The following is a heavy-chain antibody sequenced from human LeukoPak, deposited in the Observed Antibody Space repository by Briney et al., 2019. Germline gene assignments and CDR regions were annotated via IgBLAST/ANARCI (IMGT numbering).Heavy chain of an antibody. CDR2: IYYSGST. Sequence: SQTLSLTCTVSGGSISSGDYYWSWIRQPPGKGLEWIGYIYYSGSTYYTPSLKSRVTISVDTSKNQFSLKLSSVTAADTAVYYCARESSPYGDYYFDYWGQGTLVTVSS. V-gene: IGHV4-30-4*01. CDR3: ARESSPYGDYYFDY. J-gene: IGHJ4*02. D-gene: IGHD4-17*01. CDR1: GGSISSGDYY.